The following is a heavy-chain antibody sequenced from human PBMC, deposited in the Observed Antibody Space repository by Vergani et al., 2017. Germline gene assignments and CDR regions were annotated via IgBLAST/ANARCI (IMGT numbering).Heavy chain of an antibody. V-gene: IGHV1-18*01. CDR2: LDAYNGNT. CDR1: GYTFTSYG. J-gene: IGHJ6*04. D-gene: IGHD6-19*01. CDR3: AREEIAVAGSGLGV. Sequence: QVQLVQSGAEVKKPGASVKVFCKASGYTFTSYGLSWVRQDPGQGLEWMGWLDAYNGNTNYEQKLQGRVTMTTDTSTSKAYMELRSRISDDTAVYYCAREEIAVAGSGLGVWGKGTTVTVSS.